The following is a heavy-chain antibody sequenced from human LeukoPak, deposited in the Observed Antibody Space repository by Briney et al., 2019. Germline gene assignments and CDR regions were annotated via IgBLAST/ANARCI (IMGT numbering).Heavy chain of an antibody. CDR3: ATDRSGWGSLSFDY. D-gene: IGHD3-10*01. V-gene: IGHV7-4-1*02. J-gene: IGHJ4*02. CDR2: INTNTGNP. CDR1: GYTFTSYA. Sequence: GASVKVSCKASGYTFTSYAMNWVRQAPGQGLEWMGWINTNTGNPTYAQGFTGRFVFSLDTSVSTAYLQINSLKAEDTAVYYCATDRSGWGSLSFDYWATGTLVTVSS.